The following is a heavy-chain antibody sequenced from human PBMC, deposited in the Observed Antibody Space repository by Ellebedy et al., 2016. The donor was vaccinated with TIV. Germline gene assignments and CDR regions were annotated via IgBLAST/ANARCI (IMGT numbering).Heavy chain of an antibody. CDR2: IYSGGST. J-gene: IGHJ4*02. CDR1: GFTVSSNY. Sequence: GESLKISCAASGFTVSSNYMSWVRQAPGKGLEWVSVIYSGGSTYYADSVKGRFTISRDNSKNTLYLQMNSLRAEDTAVYYCAREGGSCYFDYWGQGTLVTVSS. CDR3: AREGGSCYFDY. V-gene: IGHV3-53*05. D-gene: IGHD2-15*01.